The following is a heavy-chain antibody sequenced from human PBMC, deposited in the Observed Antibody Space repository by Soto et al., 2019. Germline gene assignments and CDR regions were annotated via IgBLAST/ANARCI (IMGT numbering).Heavy chain of an antibody. Sequence: LSLTCTVSGKSVSTFYWSWIRQPPGKGLEWIGHAYYSGSTNYDPSLKSRVTISVDMSKNQVSLRLTSVTAADTAVYYCARGTDYTQIASYHYGMDVWGQGTSVTVSS. V-gene: IGHV4-59*02. CDR1: GKSVSTFY. CDR2: AYYSGST. CDR3: ARGTDYTQIASYHYGMDV. D-gene: IGHD4-4*01. J-gene: IGHJ6*02.